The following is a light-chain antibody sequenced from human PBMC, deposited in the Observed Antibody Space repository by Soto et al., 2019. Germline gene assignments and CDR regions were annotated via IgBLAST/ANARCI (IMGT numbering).Light chain of an antibody. J-gene: IGLJ2*01. CDR2: GNS. CDR3: SSSTSTTTLL. Sequence: QSVLTQPPSVSGAPGQRVTISCTGSSSNIGAGYDVHWYQQLPGTAPKLLIYGNSNRPSGVPDRFSGSKSGTSASLAITGLQAEDEADYYCSSSTSTTTLLFGGGTKLTVL. V-gene: IGLV1-40*01. CDR1: SSNIGAGYD.